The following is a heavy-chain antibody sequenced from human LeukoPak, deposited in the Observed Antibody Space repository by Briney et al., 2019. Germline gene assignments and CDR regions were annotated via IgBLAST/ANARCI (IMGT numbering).Heavy chain of an antibody. Sequence: KPSETLSLTCTVSGGSISSYYWSWIRQPAGKGLEWIGRIYTSGSTNYNPSLKSRVTMSVDTSKNQFSLKLSSVTAADTAVYYCARDHVRYCSSTSCYILDYWGQGTLVTVSS. CDR2: IYTSGST. CDR3: ARDHVRYCSSTSCYILDY. J-gene: IGHJ4*02. CDR1: GGSISSYY. D-gene: IGHD2-2*02. V-gene: IGHV4-4*07.